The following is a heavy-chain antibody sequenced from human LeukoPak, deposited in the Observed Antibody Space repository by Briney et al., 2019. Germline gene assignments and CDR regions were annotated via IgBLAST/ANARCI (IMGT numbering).Heavy chain of an antibody. Sequence: SETLSLTCTVSGGSISSSSYYWGWIRQPPGKGLEWIGTIYYTRSTYYNPSVKSRLTISVDTSESQFSLKLNSVTAADTAVYYCARRGTAKYYFDYWGQGTLVTVFS. V-gene: IGHV4-39*01. CDR3: ARRGTAKYYFDY. CDR1: GGSISSSSYY. D-gene: IGHD5-18*01. CDR2: IYYTRST. J-gene: IGHJ4*02.